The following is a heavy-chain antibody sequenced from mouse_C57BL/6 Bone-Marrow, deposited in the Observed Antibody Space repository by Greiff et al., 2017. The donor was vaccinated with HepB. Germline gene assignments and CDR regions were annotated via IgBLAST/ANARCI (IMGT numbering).Heavy chain of an antibody. V-gene: IGHV5-17*01. CDR2: ISSGSSTI. J-gene: IGHJ2*01. CDR3: ARKATVVAKDFDY. D-gene: IGHD1-1*01. CDR1: GFTFSDYG. Sequence: EVHLVESGGGLVKPGGSLKLSCAASGFTFSDYGMHWVRQAPEKGLEWVAYISSGSSTIYYADTVKGRFTISRDNAKNTLFLQMTSLRSEDTAMYYCARKATVVAKDFDYWGQGTTLTVSS.